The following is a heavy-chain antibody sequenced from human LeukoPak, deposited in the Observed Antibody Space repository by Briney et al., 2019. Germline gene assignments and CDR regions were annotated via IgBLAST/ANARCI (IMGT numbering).Heavy chain of an antibody. Sequence: SETLPLTCTVSGGSISSSNCYWDWIRQPPGKGLEWIGSIYYSGSTYYNPSLKSRLTISVDTSKNQFSLKLSSVTAADTAVYFCARLRRDGVHFLDYWGQGTLVTVSS. D-gene: IGHD5-24*01. CDR3: ARLRRDGVHFLDY. J-gene: IGHJ4*02. CDR2: IYYSGST. V-gene: IGHV4-39*01. CDR1: GGSISSSNCY.